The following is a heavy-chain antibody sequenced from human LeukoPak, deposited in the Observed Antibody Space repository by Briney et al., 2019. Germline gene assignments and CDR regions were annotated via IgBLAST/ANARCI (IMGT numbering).Heavy chain of an antibody. CDR3: AKEGTPMASFYFDY. D-gene: IGHD5-18*01. Sequence: GRPLRLSCAASGFTFSSYGMQWVRQAPGKGLEWVAVISHDGTVQHYADSVKGRFTISRDNSDNTLYLQMNSLRDEDTAIYCCAKEGTPMASFYFDYWGQGTLIAVSS. V-gene: IGHV3-30*18. CDR1: GFTFSSYG. CDR2: ISHDGTVQ. J-gene: IGHJ4*02.